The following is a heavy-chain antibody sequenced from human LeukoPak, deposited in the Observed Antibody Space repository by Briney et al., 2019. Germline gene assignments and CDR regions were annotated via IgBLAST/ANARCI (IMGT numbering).Heavy chain of an antibody. CDR1: GFTFSNYS. CDR2: ISSSSSYI. CDR3: ARDSVLLWFGESKNAFDI. Sequence: GGSLRLSCAASGFTFSNYSMNWVRQAPGKGLEWVSSISSSSSYIYYADSVKGRFTISRDNAKNSLYLQMNSLRAEDTAVYYCARDSVLLWFGESKNAFDIWGQGTMVTVSS. D-gene: IGHD3-10*01. J-gene: IGHJ3*02. V-gene: IGHV3-21*01.